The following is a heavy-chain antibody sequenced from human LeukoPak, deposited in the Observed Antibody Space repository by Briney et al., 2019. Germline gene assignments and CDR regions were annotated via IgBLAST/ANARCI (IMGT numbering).Heavy chain of an antibody. Sequence: ASVKVSCKASGYTFTSYGISWVRQAPGQGLEWMGWIRAYNGNTNYAQKLQGRVTMTTDTSTSTAYMELRSLRSDDTAVYYCARVSSSGWYDDYWGQGTLVTVSS. CDR1: GYTFTSYG. J-gene: IGHJ4*02. D-gene: IGHD6-19*01. CDR2: IRAYNGNT. V-gene: IGHV1-18*01. CDR3: ARVSSSGWYDDY.